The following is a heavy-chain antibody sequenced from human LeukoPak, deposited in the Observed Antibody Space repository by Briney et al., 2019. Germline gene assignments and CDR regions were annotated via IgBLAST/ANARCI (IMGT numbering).Heavy chain of an antibody. J-gene: IGHJ4*02. V-gene: IGHV3-53*01. Sequence: GGSLRLSCAASGFTVSSNYMSWVRQAPGKGLEWVSVIYSGGSTYYADSVKGRFTISRDNSKNTLYLQMNSLRAEDTAVYYCASYSVTKYYFDYWGQGTLVTVSS. CDR3: ASYSVTKYYFDY. CDR2: IYSGGST. CDR1: GFTVSSNY. D-gene: IGHD4-17*01.